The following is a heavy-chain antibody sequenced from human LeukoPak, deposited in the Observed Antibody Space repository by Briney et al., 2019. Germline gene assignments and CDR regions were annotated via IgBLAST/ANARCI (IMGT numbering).Heavy chain of an antibody. J-gene: IGHJ4*02. CDR1: GFTFGDYA. Sequence: GRSLRLSCTASGFTFGDYAMSWVRQAPGKGLEWVGFIRSKAYGGTTEYAASVKGRFTISRDDSKSIAYLQMNSLKTEDTAVYYCTRVNSGYDYFDYWGQGTLVTVSS. V-gene: IGHV3-49*04. D-gene: IGHD5-12*01. CDR2: IRSKAYGGTT. CDR3: TRVNSGYDYFDY.